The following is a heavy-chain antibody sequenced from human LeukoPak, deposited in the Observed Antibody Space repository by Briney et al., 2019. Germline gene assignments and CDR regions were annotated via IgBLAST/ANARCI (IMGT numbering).Heavy chain of an antibody. CDR2: FDPEHGET. CDR1: GYTLTALS. CDR3: ATDLGGIYDY. D-gene: IGHD1-26*01. V-gene: IGHV1-24*01. Sequence: ASVKVSCKVSGYTLTALSIHWGRQAPGKGLEWMGGFDPEHGETIYAQNFQGRVTMTEDTSTDTAYMELSSLRSEDTAVYYCATDLGGIYDYWGQGTLVTVSS. J-gene: IGHJ4*02.